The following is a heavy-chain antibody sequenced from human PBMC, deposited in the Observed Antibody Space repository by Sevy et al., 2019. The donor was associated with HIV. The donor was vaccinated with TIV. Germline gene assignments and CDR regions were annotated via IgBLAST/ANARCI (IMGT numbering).Heavy chain of an antibody. CDR1: GFTFDDYT. J-gene: IGHJ6*02. CDR2: ISWDGGST. Sequence: GESLKISCAASGFTFDDYTMHWVRQAPGKGLEWVSPISWDGGSTYYADSVKGRFTISRDNSKNSLYLQMNSLRTEDTALYYCAKGHFCVGRGITIFGVTGCYYGMDVWGQGTTVTVSS. V-gene: IGHV3-43*01. CDR3: AKGHFCVGRGITIFGVTGCYYGMDV. D-gene: IGHD3-3*01.